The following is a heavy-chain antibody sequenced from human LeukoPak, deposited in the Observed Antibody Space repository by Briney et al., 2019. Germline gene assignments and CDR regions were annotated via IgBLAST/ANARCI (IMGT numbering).Heavy chain of an antibody. Sequence: PSGGSLRLSCAASGFTFSRFHMNWVRQAPGKGLEWVSYISSSSSTIYYADSVKGRFSISRDNAKNSLYLQMNSLRDEDTAVYYCARRGLYLDSADYPIDYWGQGTLVTVSS. D-gene: IGHD3-3*01. CDR3: ARRGLYLDSADYPIDY. CDR2: ISSSSSTI. CDR1: GFTFSRFH. V-gene: IGHV3-48*02. J-gene: IGHJ4*02.